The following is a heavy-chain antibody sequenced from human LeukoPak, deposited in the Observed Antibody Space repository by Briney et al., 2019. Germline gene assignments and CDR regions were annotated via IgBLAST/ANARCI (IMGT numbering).Heavy chain of an antibody. J-gene: IGHJ4*02. CDR3: ARGLLHSDY. Sequence: ASVKVSCKASGYSFTIYYMHWVRQAPGQGLEWMGTINPSGGSTNYAQKFQGRVTTTRDTSTSIVYMDLSSLTSEDTAVYYCARGLLHSDYWGQGTLVTVSS. CDR1: GYSFTIYY. V-gene: IGHV1-46*01. CDR2: INPSGGST.